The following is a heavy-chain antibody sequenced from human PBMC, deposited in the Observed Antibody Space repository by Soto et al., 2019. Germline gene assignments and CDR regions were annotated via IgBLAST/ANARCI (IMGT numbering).Heavy chain of an antibody. D-gene: IGHD3-22*01. V-gene: IGHV3-23*01. Sequence: PGGSLRLSCAASGFTFSSYAMSWVRQAPGKGLEWVSAISGSGGSTYYADSVKGRFAISRDNSKNTLYLQMNSLRAEDTAVYYCAKAAYYDSSGYYYDYWGQGTLVTVSS. J-gene: IGHJ4*02. CDR2: ISGSGGST. CDR3: AKAAYYDSSGYYYDY. CDR1: GFTFSSYA.